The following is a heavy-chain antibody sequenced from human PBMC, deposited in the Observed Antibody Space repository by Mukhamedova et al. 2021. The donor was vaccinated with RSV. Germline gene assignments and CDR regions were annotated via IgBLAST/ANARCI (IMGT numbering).Heavy chain of an antibody. J-gene: IGHJ4*02. Sequence: AMHWVRQAPGKGLEWVSGIFWNGDITDYADSVKGRFTIARDNAENSLHLQMNSVRPEDTAFYYCVKELRQYLGAIYYWGQGTLVTV. CDR3: VKELRQYLGAIYY. D-gene: IGHD2-2*01. V-gene: IGHV3-9*01. CDR1: A. CDR2: IFWNGDIT.